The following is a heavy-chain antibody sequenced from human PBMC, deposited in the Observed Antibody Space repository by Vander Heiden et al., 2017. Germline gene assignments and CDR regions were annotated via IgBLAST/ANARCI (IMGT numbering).Heavy chain of an antibody. CDR3: AREYYSSGYAGAFDI. V-gene: IGHV3-30-3*01. CDR2: ISSDGSVI. D-gene: IGHD6-25*01. J-gene: IGHJ3*02. Sequence: QVQLVESGGGVVQAGRSLRLSCAASGLTFSTSVMHWVRQAPGKGLEWVALISSDGSVIPSADSVKGRYTISRDNSKNTMDLGLNSLRPEDTAVYFCAREYYSSGYAGAFDIWGQGAIVTVSS. CDR1: GLTFSTSV.